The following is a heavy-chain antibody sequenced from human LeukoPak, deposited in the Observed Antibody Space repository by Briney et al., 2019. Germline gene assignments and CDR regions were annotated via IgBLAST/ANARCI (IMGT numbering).Heavy chain of an antibody. J-gene: IGHJ5*02. CDR3: ARTHYDFWSGTTP. V-gene: IGHV3-66*01. Sequence: PGGFLRLSFAAPGFPLSSNYMSWVRPAPGKGLEWVSVIYSGGSTYYADSVKGRFTISRDNSKNTLYLQMNSLRAEDTAVYYCARTHYDFWSGTTPWGQGTPVTVSS. CDR2: IYSGGST. D-gene: IGHD3-3*01. CDR1: GFPLSSNY.